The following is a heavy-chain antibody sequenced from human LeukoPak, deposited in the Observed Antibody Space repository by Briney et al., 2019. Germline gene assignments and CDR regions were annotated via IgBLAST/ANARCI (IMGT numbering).Heavy chain of an antibody. J-gene: IGHJ5*02. CDR2: VWSDGNNK. Sequence: GGSLRLSCAASGFTVSSNYMSWVRQAPGEGLEWLGVVWSDGNNKLYADSVRGRFTISRDNSKNTLYLQMNNLRVEDTAVYYCAKDGSGPYYSLFDPWGQGTLVIVSS. CDR1: GFTVSSNY. V-gene: IGHV3-33*06. CDR3: AKDGSGPYYSLFDP. D-gene: IGHD3-10*01.